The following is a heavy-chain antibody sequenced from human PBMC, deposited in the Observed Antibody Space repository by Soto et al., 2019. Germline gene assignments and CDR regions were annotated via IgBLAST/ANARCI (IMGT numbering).Heavy chain of an antibody. V-gene: IGHV1-24*01. D-gene: IGHD6-6*01. Sequence: GASVKVSCKVSGYTLTELSMHWVRQAPGKGLEWMGGFDPEDGETIYAQKFQGRVTMTEDTSTDTAYMELSSLRSEDTAVYYCATADEQLGNFDYWGQVSLVTVSS. CDR2: FDPEDGET. CDR1: GYTLTELS. J-gene: IGHJ4*02. CDR3: ATADEQLGNFDY.